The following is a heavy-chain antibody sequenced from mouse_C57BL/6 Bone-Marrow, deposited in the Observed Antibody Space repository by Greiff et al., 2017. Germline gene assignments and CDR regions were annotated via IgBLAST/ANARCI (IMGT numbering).Heavy chain of an antibody. CDR3: ARDGYDAFDY. Sequence: QVQLQQPGAELVMPGASVKLSCKASGYTFTSYWMHWVKQRPGQGLEWIGEIAPSDSYTNYNQKFKGKSTFTVDKSSSTAYMQLSSLTSEDSAVYYCARDGYDAFDYWGQGTTLTVSS. V-gene: IGHV1-69*01. CDR2: IAPSDSYT. J-gene: IGHJ2*01. D-gene: IGHD2-2*01. CDR1: GYTFTSYW.